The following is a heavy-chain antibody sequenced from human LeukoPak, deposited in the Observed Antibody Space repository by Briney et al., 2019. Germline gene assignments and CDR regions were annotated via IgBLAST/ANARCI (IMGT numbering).Heavy chain of an antibody. Sequence: SETLSLTCTVSGGSISSSSYYWGWIRQPPGKGLEWIGSIYYSGSTNYNPSLKSRVTISVDTSKNQFSLKLSSVTAADAAAYYCARSVATIIDAFDIWGQGTMVTVSS. D-gene: IGHD5-12*01. CDR2: IYYSGST. CDR3: ARSVATIIDAFDI. V-gene: IGHV4-39*07. J-gene: IGHJ3*02. CDR1: GGSISSSSYY.